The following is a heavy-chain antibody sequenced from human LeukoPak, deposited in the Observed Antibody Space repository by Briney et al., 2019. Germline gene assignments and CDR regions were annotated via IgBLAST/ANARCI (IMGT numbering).Heavy chain of an antibody. CDR1: GFTFSSYA. V-gene: IGHV3-30-3*01. CDR2: ISYDGSNK. CDR3: ARDASYSSFFDGVFDY. Sequence: GGSLRLSGAASGFTFSSYAMHWVRQAPGKGLEWVAVISYDGSNKYYADSVKGRFTISRDNSKNTLYLQMNSLRAEDTAVYYCARDASYSSFFDGVFDYWGQGTLVTVSS. D-gene: IGHD6-13*01. J-gene: IGHJ4*02.